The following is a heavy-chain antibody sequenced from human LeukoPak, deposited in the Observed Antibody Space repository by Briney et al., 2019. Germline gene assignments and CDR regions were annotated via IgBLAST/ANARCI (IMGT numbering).Heavy chain of an antibody. CDR1: GFTFGDYA. CDR3: TRDQLLPASTDTFDI. CDR2: IRSKAYGGPT. J-gene: IGHJ3*02. V-gene: IGHV3-49*03. D-gene: IGHD2-2*01. Sequence: GGSLRLSCTASGFTFGDYAMNWFRQAPGKGLVLVGVIRSKAYGGPTEYAASVKGRFTISRDDSKSIAYLQMNSLKTEDTAVYYCTRDQLLPASTDTFDIWGRGTMVTVSS.